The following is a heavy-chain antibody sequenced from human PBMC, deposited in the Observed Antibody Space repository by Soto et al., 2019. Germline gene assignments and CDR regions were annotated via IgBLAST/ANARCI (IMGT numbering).Heavy chain of an antibody. CDR3: AVAVAGPTAIGY. CDR1: GFTFSSYW. J-gene: IGHJ4*02. CDR2: INSDGSST. Sequence: EVQLVESGGGLVQPGGSLRLSCAASGFTFSSYWMHWVRQAPGKGLVWVSRINSDGSSTSYADSVKGRFTISRDNAKNTRYLQMNSLSAEDTAVYYCAVAVAGPTAIGYWGQGTLVTVSS. V-gene: IGHV3-74*01. D-gene: IGHD6-19*01.